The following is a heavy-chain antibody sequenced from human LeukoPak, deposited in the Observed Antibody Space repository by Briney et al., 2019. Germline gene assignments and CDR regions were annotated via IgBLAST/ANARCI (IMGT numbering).Heavy chain of an antibody. Sequence: GGSLRLSCAASGFTFSNYWMTWVRQAPGKGLEWVANIKQDGSEKNYVDSVKGRFTISRDNAQNSLYLQMNSLRAEDTAVYYCASTATCSFRGQGTMVTVSS. J-gene: IGHJ3*01. CDR2: IKQDGSEK. CDR3: ASTATCSF. D-gene: IGHD2-2*01. CDR1: GFTFSNYW. V-gene: IGHV3-7*01.